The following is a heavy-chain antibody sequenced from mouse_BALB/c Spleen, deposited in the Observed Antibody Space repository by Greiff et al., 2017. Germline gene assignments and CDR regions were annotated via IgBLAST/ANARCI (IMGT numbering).Heavy chain of an antibody. D-gene: IGHD2-1*01. CDR2: ISYSGST. V-gene: IGHV3-2*02. CDR1: GYSITSDYA. CDR3: AIYYGVYWYFDV. J-gene: IGHJ1*01. Sequence: VQLKQSGPGLVKPSQSLSLTCTVTGYSITSDYAWNWIRQFPGNKLEWMGYISYSGSTSYNPSLKSRISITRDTSKNQFFLQLNSVTTEDTATYYCAIYYGVYWYFDVWGAGTTVTVSS.